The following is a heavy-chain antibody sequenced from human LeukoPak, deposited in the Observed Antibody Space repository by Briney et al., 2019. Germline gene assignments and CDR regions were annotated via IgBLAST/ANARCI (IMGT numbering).Heavy chain of an antibody. Sequence: PGASLRLSCAASGFIFRNYAMSWVRQAPGKGLEWVSAITGSGDTTYYADSVKGRFTISRDNSKNTLYVEMNTLRAEDTAGYYCAKWGDYDILTGYYVSDFWGQGTLVTVSS. CDR2: ITGSGDTT. D-gene: IGHD3-9*01. J-gene: IGHJ4*02. CDR3: AKWGDYDILTGYYVSDF. V-gene: IGHV3-23*01. CDR1: GFIFRNYA.